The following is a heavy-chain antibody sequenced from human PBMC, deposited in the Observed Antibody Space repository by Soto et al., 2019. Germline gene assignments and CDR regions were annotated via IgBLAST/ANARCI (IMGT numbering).Heavy chain of an antibody. V-gene: IGHV3-66*01. CDR3: ARVGYCSGGSCYSFSGLIDY. Sequence: GGSLRLSCAASGFTVSSNYMSWVRQAPGKGLGWVSVIYSGGSTYYADSVKGRFTISRDNSKNTLYLQMNSLRAEDTAVYYCARVGYCSGGSCYSFSGLIDYWGQGTLVTVSS. D-gene: IGHD2-15*01. CDR2: IYSGGST. CDR1: GFTVSSNY. J-gene: IGHJ4*02.